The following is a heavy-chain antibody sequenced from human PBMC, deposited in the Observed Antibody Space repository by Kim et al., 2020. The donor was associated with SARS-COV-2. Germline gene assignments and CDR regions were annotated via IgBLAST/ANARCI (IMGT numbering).Heavy chain of an antibody. CDR3: ARDGMRYSSSWTY. V-gene: IGHV1-3*01. J-gene: IGHJ4*02. Sequence: YSQKFQGRVTITRDTSASTAYMELSSLRSEDTAVYYCARDGMRYSSSWTYWGQGTLVTVSS. D-gene: IGHD6-13*01.